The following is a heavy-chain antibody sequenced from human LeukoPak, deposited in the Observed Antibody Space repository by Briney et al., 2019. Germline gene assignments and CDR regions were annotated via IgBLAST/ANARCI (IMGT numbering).Heavy chain of an antibody. Sequence: PGGSLRLSCAASGFTFSSYAMSWVRQAPGKGLEWVSAISGSGGSTYYADSVKGRLTISRDNSKNTLYLQMNSLRAEDTAVYYCASGAGYSYDDGMDVWGQGTTVTASS. J-gene: IGHJ6*02. CDR3: ASGAGYSYDDGMDV. V-gene: IGHV3-23*01. CDR1: GFTFSSYA. D-gene: IGHD5-18*01. CDR2: ISGSGGST.